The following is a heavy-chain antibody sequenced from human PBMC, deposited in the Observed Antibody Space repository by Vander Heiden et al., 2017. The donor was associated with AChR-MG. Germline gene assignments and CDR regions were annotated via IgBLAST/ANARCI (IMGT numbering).Heavy chain of an antibody. V-gene: IGHV1-2*02. Sequence: QVHLGQSGAEVKKPGASVKVSCTASGYTFTDNYIHWVRQAPGQGLEWMGWINPKSGGTYYAQKFEGRITMTRDTSISTVYIELSRLRSDDTAVYYCARDGTYFDILTSYMDVWGQGTTVTVSS. CDR3: ARDGTYFDILTSYMDV. D-gene: IGHD3-9*01. CDR1: GYTFTDNY. J-gene: IGHJ6*02. CDR2: INPKSGGT.